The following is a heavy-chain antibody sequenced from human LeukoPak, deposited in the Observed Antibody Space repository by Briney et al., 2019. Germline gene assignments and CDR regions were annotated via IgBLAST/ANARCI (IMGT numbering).Heavy chain of an antibody. CDR2: ISSSSYI. CDR1: GSTFSSYS. D-gene: IGHD4-17*01. V-gene: IGHV3-21*01. J-gene: IGHJ4*02. Sequence: GGSLRLSCAASGSTFSSYSMNWVRQAPGKGLEWVSSISSSSYIYYADSVKGRFTISRDNAKNSLYLQMNSLRAEDTAVYYCARDNDYGGRLFDYWGQGTLVTVSS. CDR3: ARDNDYGGRLFDY.